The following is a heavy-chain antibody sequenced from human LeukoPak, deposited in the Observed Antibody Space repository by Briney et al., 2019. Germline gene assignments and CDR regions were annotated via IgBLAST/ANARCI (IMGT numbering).Heavy chain of an antibody. V-gene: IGHV3-64D*06. Sequence: GGSLTLSCAASGFTLSSYSVDWLRQAPGKGLEYVSGIRASGGSTYYADPVRGVFTISRDNTKNTVSLKMSSLRAEDTAVYYCVKEDSYWYDSSGSPTWGQGTSVTVSS. J-gene: IGHJ3*01. D-gene: IGHD3-22*01. CDR3: VKEDSYWYDSSGSPT. CDR1: GFTLSSYS. CDR2: IRASGGST.